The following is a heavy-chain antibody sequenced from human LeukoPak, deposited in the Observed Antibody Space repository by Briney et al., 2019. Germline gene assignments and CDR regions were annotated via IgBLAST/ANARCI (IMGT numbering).Heavy chain of an antibody. CDR1: GFTVSSNY. V-gene: IGHV3-53*01. CDR3: ARELSGYYDRPFDY. Sequence: EGSLRLSCAASGFTVSSNYMSWVRQAPGKGLEWVSVIYSGGSTYYADSVKGRFTISRDNSKNTLYLQMNSLRAEDTAVYYCARELSGYYDRPFDYWGQGTLVTVSS. D-gene: IGHD3-22*01. J-gene: IGHJ4*02. CDR2: IYSGGST.